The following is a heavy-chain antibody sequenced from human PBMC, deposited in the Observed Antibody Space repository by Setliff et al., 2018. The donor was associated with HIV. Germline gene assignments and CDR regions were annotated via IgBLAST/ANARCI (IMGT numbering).Heavy chain of an antibody. V-gene: IGHV4-34*01. J-gene: IGHJ6*03. D-gene: IGHD6-13*01. Sequence: SETLSLTCAVYNKSFSNYYWSWIRQPPGKGLEWIGEINDSGTTNYNPSLSSRLTISVDTSKNHVSLRLSSVTAADTGVYYCARHRDPPGTSWIYYYYYMDLWGEGTTVTVSS. CDR3: ARHRDPPGTSWIYYYYYMDL. CDR1: NKSFSNYY. CDR2: INDSGTT.